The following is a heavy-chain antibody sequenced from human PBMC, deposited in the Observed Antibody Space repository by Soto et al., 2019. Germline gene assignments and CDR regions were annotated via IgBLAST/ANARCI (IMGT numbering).Heavy chain of an antibody. J-gene: IGHJ5*02. CDR1: GGSISSYY. CDR3: ASYGSRRYTRFDP. CDR2: IYYSGNT. V-gene: IGHV4-59*01. Sequence: QVQLQESGPGLVKPSETLSLTCTVSGGSISSYYWSWIRQPPGQGLEWIGYIYYSGNTNYNPSLTRPLTISPDTTTNPSSLRLRSVTAADPAVNYCASYGSRRYTRFDPWGQGPLVTFSS. D-gene: IGHD3-10*01.